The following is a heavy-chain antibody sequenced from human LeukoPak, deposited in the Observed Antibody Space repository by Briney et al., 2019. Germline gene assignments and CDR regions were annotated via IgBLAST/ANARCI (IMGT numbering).Heavy chain of an antibody. Sequence: VASVKVSCKGSGGTFSTYAFSWVRQAPGQGLEWMGGIIPTFRAANYAQNFQGRVTLTADESTSTAYYCARGPGYLGLQPYFDYWGQGTLVTVSS. D-gene: IGHD5-18*01. CDR1: GGTFSTYA. J-gene: IGHJ4*02. CDR2: IIPTFRAA. CDR3: Y. V-gene: IGHV1-69*01.